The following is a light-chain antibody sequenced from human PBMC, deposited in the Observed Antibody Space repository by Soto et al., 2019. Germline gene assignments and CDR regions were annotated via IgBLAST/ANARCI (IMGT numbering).Light chain of an antibody. CDR2: AAS. J-gene: IGKJ1*01. Sequence: DIQMTQSPSTLSASVGDRVTITCRASQSISSWLAWYQQKPGKAPKLLIYAASTLQSGVPARFSGSGSGTEFTLTISSLQSEDFATYYCQQYNSYSWTFGQGTKVDIK. CDR1: QSISSW. V-gene: IGKV1-5*01. CDR3: QQYNSYSWT.